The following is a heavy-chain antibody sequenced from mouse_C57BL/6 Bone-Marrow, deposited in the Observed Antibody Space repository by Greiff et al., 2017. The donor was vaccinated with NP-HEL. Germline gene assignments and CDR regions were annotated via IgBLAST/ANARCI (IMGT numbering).Heavy chain of an antibody. CDR1: GYTFTSYW. CDR3: ANGDWFAY. J-gene: IGHJ3*01. V-gene: IGHV1-59*01. CDR2: IDPSDSYT. Sequence: QVQLQQPGAELVRPGTSVKLSCKASGYTFTSYWMHWVKQRPGQGLEWIGVIDPSDSYTNYNQKFKGKATLTVDTSSSTAYMQLSSLTSEDSAVYYCANGDWFAYWGQGTLVTVSA.